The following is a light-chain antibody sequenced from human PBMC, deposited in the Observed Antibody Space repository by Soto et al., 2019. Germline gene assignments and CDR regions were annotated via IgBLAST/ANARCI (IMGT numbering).Light chain of an antibody. Sequence: EIVLTQYPATMSLSPGDTATLSCRASQSVSRYLAWYQQKPGQAPRLLIYDASNRATGIPARFSGSGSGTDFTLTIGSLEPEDFAVYYCQHRSNWPRTFGQGTKVEIK. CDR1: QSVSRY. J-gene: IGKJ2*01. CDR2: DAS. V-gene: IGKV3-11*01. CDR3: QHRSNWPRT.